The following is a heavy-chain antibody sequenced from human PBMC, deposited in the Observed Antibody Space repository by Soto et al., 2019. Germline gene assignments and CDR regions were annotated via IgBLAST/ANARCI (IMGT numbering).Heavy chain of an antibody. CDR1: GFTFDDFA. V-gene: IGHV3-9*01. J-gene: IGHJ4*02. CDR3: AKGPGLVASSCSPDS. CDR2: ISWNSASI. D-gene: IGHD2-8*02. Sequence: DVQLVESGGGLVQPGRSLRLSCAASGFTFDDFAMHWVRQPPGKGLEWVSGISWNSASIVYADSVKGRFTISRDNAKNSLYLQLDSLGVEDTAFYYCAKGPGLVASSCSPDSWGQGTLVSVSS.